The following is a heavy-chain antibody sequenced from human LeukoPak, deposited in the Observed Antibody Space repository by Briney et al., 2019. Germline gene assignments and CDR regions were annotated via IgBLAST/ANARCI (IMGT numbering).Heavy chain of an antibody. V-gene: IGHV1-2*02. CDR3: ARWKQGGSSASWFDP. D-gene: IGHD6-6*01. CDR1: GYTFTGYY. J-gene: IGHJ5*02. CDR2: INPNSGGT. Sequence: ASVKVSCKASGYTFTGYYLHWVRQAPGQGLEWMGWINPNSGGTNYAQNFQGRVTMTRETSISTAYMELSRLRSDDTAAYYCARWKQGGSSASWFDPWGQGTLVTVSS.